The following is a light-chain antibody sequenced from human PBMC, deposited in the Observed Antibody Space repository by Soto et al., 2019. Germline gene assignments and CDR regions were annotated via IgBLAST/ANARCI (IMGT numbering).Light chain of an antibody. CDR1: NIGTKS. J-gene: IGLJ2*01. Sequence: SYELTQPPSVSVAPGKTARITCGGNNIGTKSVHWYQQKPGQAPVLVIYYDSDRPSGIPERFSGSNSGNTATLTISRVEAGDEAYYYCQLWDSSSVVVFGGGTKLTVL. CDR2: YDS. CDR3: QLWDSSSVVV. V-gene: IGLV3-21*04.